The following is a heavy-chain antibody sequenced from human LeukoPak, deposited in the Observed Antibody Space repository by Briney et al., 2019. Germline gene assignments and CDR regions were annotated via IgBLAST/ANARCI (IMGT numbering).Heavy chain of an antibody. CDR3: ARGGYLWAHPLRKYYYGMDV. CDR1: GGSFSGYY. Sequence: SETLSLTCAVYGGSFSGYYWSWIRQPPGKGLEWIGEINHSGSTNYNPSLKSRVTISVDTSKNQFSLKLCSVTAADTAVYYCARGGYLWAHPLRKYYYGMDVWGQGTTVTVSS. CDR2: INHSGST. D-gene: IGHD1-14*01. J-gene: IGHJ6*02. V-gene: IGHV4-34*01.